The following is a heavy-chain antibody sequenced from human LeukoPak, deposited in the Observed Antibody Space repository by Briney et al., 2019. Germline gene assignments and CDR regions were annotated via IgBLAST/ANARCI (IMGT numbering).Heavy chain of an antibody. CDR2: INHSGST. CDR3: ARGAPGIADG. Sequence: SETLSLTCAVYGGSFSGYYWSWIRQPPGKGLEWIGEINHSGSTNYNPSLKSRVTISVDTSKNQFSLKLSSVTAADTAVYYCARGAPGIADGWGQGTLVTVSS. CDR1: GGSFSGYY. D-gene: IGHD6-13*01. J-gene: IGHJ4*02. V-gene: IGHV4-34*01.